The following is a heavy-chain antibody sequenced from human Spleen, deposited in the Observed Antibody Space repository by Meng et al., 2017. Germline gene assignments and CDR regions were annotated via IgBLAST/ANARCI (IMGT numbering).Heavy chain of an antibody. V-gene: IGHV1-18*01. Sequence: QVQLVQSGAEVKKPGASLKVSCKGSDYTFSGYGVCWVRQAPGQGLEWMGWISVYNGNTKYAQKLQGRVTMTRDTSISTAYMELSRLRSDDTAVYYCARVRYYYGSGASRAFDYWGQGTLVTVSS. CDR1: DYTFSGYG. D-gene: IGHD3-10*01. CDR3: ARVRYYYGSGASRAFDY. CDR2: ISVYNGNT. J-gene: IGHJ4*02.